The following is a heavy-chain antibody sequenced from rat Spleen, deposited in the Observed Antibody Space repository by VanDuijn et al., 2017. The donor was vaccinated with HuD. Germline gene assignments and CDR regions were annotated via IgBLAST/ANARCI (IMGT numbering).Heavy chain of an antibody. CDR2: ITNAGCGT. CDR3: TRDQAGTWAY. D-gene: IGHD5-1*01. CDR1: GFTFNSYW. J-gene: IGHJ3*01. Sequence: EVQLVESGGGLVQPGRSLKLSCVASGFTFNSYWMTWIRQAPGKGLEWVASITNAGCGTYYPDSVKGRFTISRDNAKSTLYLQMNSLRSEDTATYYCTRDQAGTWAYWGQGTLVTVSS. V-gene: IGHV5-31*01.